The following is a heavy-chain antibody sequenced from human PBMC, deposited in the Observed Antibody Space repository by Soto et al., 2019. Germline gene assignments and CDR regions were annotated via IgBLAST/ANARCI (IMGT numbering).Heavy chain of an antibody. CDR3: ARETLRDAIDI. J-gene: IGHJ3*02. Sequence: GGSLRLSCVASGFDFRSYEMNWVRQAPGKGLEWVSNIRANDESIYYADSVKGRVSVSRENDKNSLFLEMNSLRVDDTAVYYCARETLRDAIDIWGEGTMVTVS. CDR2: IRANDESI. V-gene: IGHV3-48*03. CDR1: GFDFRSYE.